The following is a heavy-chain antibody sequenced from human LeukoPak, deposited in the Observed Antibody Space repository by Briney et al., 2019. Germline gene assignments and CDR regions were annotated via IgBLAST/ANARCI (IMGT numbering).Heavy chain of an antibody. J-gene: IGHJ2*01. V-gene: IGHV3-30*18. Sequence: PGGSLRLSCAASRFTFSSYGMHWVRQAPGKGPEWVAFISYDGSNKYYADSVKGRFTISRDYSKNTVYLQMNSLRPEDTAVYYCAKDRWYYGSGSRRDQPWYFDLWGRGTLVTVSS. CDR2: ISYDGSNK. CDR1: RFTFSSYG. D-gene: IGHD3-10*01. CDR3: AKDRWYYGSGSRRDQPWYFDL.